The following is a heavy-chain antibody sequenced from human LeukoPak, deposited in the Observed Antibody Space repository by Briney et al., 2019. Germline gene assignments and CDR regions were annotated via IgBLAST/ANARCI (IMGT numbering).Heavy chain of an antibody. CDR3: ARAPGLTGYSSSWYLYYYYGTDV. J-gene: IGHJ6*02. CDR1: GGSFSGYY. CDR2: INHSGST. Sequence: SETLSLTCAVYGGSFSGYYWSWIRQPPGKALEWIGEINHSGSTNYNPSLKSRVTISVDTSKNQFSLKLSSVTAADTAVYYCARAPGLTGYSSSWYLYYYYGTDVWGQGTTVTVSS. V-gene: IGHV4-34*01. D-gene: IGHD6-13*01.